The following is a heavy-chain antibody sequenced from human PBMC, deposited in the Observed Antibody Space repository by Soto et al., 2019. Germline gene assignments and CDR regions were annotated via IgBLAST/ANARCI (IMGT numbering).Heavy chain of an antibody. V-gene: IGHV4-59*01. CDR2: IYYSGGT. D-gene: IGHD2-2*01. J-gene: IGHJ5*02. Sequence: SETLSLTCTASGGSISSYYWSWIRQPPGKGLEWIGYIYYSGGTNYNPSLKSRVTISVDTSKNQFSLKLSSVTAADTAVYYCARGPWRYCSSTSCPTNNWFDPWGQGTLVTVSS. CDR3: ARGPWRYCSSTSCPTNNWFDP. CDR1: GGSISSYY.